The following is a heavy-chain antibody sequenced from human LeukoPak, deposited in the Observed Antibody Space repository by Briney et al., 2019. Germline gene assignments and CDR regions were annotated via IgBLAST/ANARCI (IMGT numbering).Heavy chain of an antibody. D-gene: IGHD3-22*01. CDR3: ARLSTVVPDGEFDP. CDR2: IYYSGST. V-gene: IGHV4-39*01. CDR1: GGSISSSSYY. J-gene: IGHJ5*02. Sequence: SETLSLTCTVSGGSISSSSYYWGWIRQPPGKGLEWIGSIYYSGSTYCNPSLKSRVTISVDTSKNQFSLKLSSVTAADTAVYYCARLSTVVPDGEFDPWGQGTLVTVSS.